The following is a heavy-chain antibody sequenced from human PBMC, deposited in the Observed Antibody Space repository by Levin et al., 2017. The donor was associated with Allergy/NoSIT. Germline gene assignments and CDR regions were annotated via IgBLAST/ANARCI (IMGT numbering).Heavy chain of an antibody. CDR2: ISGSGGST. Sequence: PGGSLRLSCAASGFTFSSYAMSWVRQAPGKGLEWVSAISGSGGSTYYADSVKGRFTISRDNSKNTLYLQMNSLRAEDTAVYYCAKGIVATILARDYGMDVWGQGTTVTVSS. CDR1: GFTFSSYA. D-gene: IGHD5-12*01. J-gene: IGHJ6*02. V-gene: IGHV3-23*01. CDR3: AKGIVATILARDYGMDV.